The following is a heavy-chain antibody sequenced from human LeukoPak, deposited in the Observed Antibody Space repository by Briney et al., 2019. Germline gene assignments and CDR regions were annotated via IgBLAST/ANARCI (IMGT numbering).Heavy chain of an antibody. Sequence: SETLSLICTVSGGSISSYYWSWIRQPPGKGLEWIGYIYYSGSTNYNPSLKSRVTISVDTSKNQFSLKLSSVTAADTAVYYCARAPEGTGGAFDIWAKGQWSPSLQ. CDR1: GGSISSYY. CDR3: ARAPEGTGGAFDI. D-gene: IGHD1-1*01. J-gene: IGHJ3*02. V-gene: IGHV4-59*01. CDR2: IYYSGST.